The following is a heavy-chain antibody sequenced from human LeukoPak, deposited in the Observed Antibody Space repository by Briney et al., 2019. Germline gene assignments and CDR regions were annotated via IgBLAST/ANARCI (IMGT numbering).Heavy chain of an antibody. CDR3: ARASRNRYGSGRYYNWFDP. J-gene: IGHJ5*02. V-gene: IGHV1-8*01. CDR2: MNPNSGNT. D-gene: IGHD3-10*01. Sequence: GASVKVSCKASGYTFTSYDINWVRQATGQGLEWMGWMNPNSGNTGYAQKFQGRVTMTRNTSISTAYMELSSLRSEDTAVYYCARASRNRYGSGRYYNWFDPWGQGTLVTVSS. CDR1: GYTFTSYD.